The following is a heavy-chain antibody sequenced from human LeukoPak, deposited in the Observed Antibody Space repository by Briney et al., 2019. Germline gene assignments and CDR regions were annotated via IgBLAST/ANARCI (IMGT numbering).Heavy chain of an antibody. CDR1: GFTFSHYG. V-gene: IGHV3-30*02. J-gene: IGHJ3*02. Sequence: GALRLSCITSGFTFSHYGMHWVRQAPGKGLEWVAFLQNDETDKSCADSVKGRFTISRDNAKNSLYLQMNSLRAEDTALYYCAKDMEVGQYYYDSRGAFDIWGQGTMVTVSS. CDR3: AKDMEVGQYYYDSRGAFDI. D-gene: IGHD3-22*01. CDR2: LQNDETDK.